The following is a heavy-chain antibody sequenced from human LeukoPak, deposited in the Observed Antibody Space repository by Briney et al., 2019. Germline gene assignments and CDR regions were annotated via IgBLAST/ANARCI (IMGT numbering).Heavy chain of an antibody. CDR2: IIPILGIA. J-gene: IGHJ3*02. Sequence: GASVKVSCKASGGTFSSYAISRVRQAPGQGLEWMGRIIPILGIANYAQKFQGRVTITADKPTSTAYMELSSLRSEDTAVYYCASHRYYDSKVVGPWAFDIWGQGTMVTVSS. CDR3: ASHRYYDSKVVGPWAFDI. V-gene: IGHV1-69*04. CDR1: GGTFSSYA. D-gene: IGHD3-22*01.